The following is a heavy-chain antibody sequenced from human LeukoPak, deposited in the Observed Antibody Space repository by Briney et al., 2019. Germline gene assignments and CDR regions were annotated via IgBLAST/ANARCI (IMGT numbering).Heavy chain of an antibody. Sequence: SETLSLTCAVYGGSFSCYYWSWIRQPPGKGLEWIGEINHSGSTNYNPSLKSRVTISVDTSKNQFSLKLSSVTAGDTAVYYCARGRYCSSTSCYNWFDPWGKGTLVTVSS. CDR1: GGSFSCYY. J-gene: IGHJ5*02. D-gene: IGHD2-2*01. CDR2: INHSGST. V-gene: IGHV4-34*01. CDR3: ARGRYCSSTSCYNWFDP.